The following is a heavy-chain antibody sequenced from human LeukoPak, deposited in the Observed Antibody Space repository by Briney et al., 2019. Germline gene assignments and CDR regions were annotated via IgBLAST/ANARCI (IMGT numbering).Heavy chain of an antibody. V-gene: IGHV1-69*01. J-gene: IGHJ6*02. D-gene: IGHD2-15*01. Sequence: SVKVSCKASGGTFSSYAISWVRQAPGQGLEWMGGIIPIFGTANNAQKCQGRVTITADESTSTAYMELSSLRSEDTAVYYCASGQGYCSGGGCQYYYYYGMDVWGQGTTVTVSS. CDR2: IIPIFGTA. CDR1: GGTFSSYA. CDR3: ASGQGYCSGGGCQYYYYYGMDV.